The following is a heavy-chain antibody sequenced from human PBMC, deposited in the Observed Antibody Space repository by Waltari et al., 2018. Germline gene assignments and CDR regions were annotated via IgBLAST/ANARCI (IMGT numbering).Heavy chain of an antibody. CDR2: ISSDGNTK. V-gene: IGHV3-30*04. J-gene: IGHJ4*02. Sequence: QVQLMESGGGVVQPGRSLRISCAASGFTFRRYAVNWVRQAPGKGLEWVAVISSDGNTKKYAASLKGRFTISRDNSKNTLYLQMDSLRPEDTALYYCASLRISIFGVVYYFDSWGQGALVTVSS. CDR1: GFTFRRYA. CDR3: ASLRISIFGVVYYFDS. D-gene: IGHD3-3*01.